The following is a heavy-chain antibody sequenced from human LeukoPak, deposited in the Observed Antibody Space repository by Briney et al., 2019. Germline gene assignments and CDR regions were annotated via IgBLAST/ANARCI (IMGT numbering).Heavy chain of an antibody. V-gene: IGHV4-34*01. Sequence: SETLSLTCAVYGGSFSGYYWSWIRQPPGKGLEWIGEINHSGSTNYNPSLKSRVTISVDTSKNQFSLKLSSVTAADTAVYYCATMNRYYYDSSGYYYGPFDYWGQGTLVTVSS. D-gene: IGHD3-22*01. J-gene: IGHJ4*02. CDR2: INHSGST. CDR3: ATMNRYYYDSSGYYYGPFDY. CDR1: GGSFSGYY.